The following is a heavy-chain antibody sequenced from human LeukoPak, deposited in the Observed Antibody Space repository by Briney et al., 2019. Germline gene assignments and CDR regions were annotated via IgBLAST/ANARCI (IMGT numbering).Heavy chain of an antibody. D-gene: IGHD1-1*01. V-gene: IGHV4-59*01. CDR3: ARLYQQSKWKYYYYYMDV. J-gene: IGHJ6*03. CDR2: VFDSGST. Sequence: SETLSLTCSVSGASFSTNYWSWIRQPPGRGLEWIGYVFDSGSTNYNPSLRSRVTLSLDTSTKRFSLRLSSVTAADTAVYYCARLYQQSKWKYYYYYMDVWGKGTAVTVSS. CDR1: GASFSTNY.